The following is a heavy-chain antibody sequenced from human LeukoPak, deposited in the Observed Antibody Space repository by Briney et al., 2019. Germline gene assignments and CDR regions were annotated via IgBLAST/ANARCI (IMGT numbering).Heavy chain of an antibody. Sequence: PGRSLRLSCAASGFTFSSSAMHWVRQAPGKGPEWVTGISFDGSHKYYADSVKGRLTISRDNSNKMLYLEMNSLRGEDTAVYYCVYPLWGRLHDYYGMDVWGQGTTVTVSS. V-gene: IGHV3-30*04. J-gene: IGHJ6*02. D-gene: IGHD4-11*01. CDR3: VYPLWGRLHDYYGMDV. CDR2: ISFDGSHK. CDR1: GFTFSSSA.